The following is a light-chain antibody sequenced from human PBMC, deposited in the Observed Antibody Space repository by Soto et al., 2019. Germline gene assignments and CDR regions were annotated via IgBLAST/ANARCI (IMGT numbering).Light chain of an antibody. CDR3: QQCNNWPLT. J-gene: IGKJ4*01. CDR2: GAS. V-gene: IGKV3-15*01. CDR1: QSVNNN. Sequence: EIVMTQSPATLSLSPGERATLSCRASQSVNNNLAWYQQQPGQAPRLLIYGASARATSIPAMGSGSGSGTEFTLTISILQYEDVAVYYCQQCNNWPLTFGGGTKVEIK.